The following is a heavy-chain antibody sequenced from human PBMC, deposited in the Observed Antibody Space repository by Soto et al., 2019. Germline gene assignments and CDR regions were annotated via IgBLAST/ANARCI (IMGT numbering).Heavy chain of an antibody. J-gene: IGHJ6*02. CDR1: GFTFSSYS. D-gene: IGHD2-8*01. CDR3: AKDLMGGGTPYYYGMDV. V-gene: IGHV3-30*18. CDR2: ISYDGSNK. Sequence: GGSLRLSCAASGFTFSSYSMHWVRQAPGKGLEWVAVISYDGSNKYYADSVKGRFTISRDNSKNTLYLQMNSLRAEDTAVYYCAKDLMGGGTPYYYGMDVWGQGTTVTVSS.